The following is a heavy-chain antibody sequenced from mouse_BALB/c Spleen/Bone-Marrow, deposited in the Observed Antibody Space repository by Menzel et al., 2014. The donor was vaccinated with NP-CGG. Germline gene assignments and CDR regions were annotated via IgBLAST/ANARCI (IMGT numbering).Heavy chain of an antibody. CDR1: GFIFSDYY. Sequence: DVKLVESGGGLVKPGGSLKLSCAASGFIFSDYYMYWVRQTPEKRLEWVATISDGGSYTYYPDSVKGRFTISRDHAKNNLYLQMSSLKSEDTAMYYCARGIRYYGSIYGYLDVWDAGTAVTVSS. V-gene: IGHV5-4*02. CDR3: ARGIRYYGSIYGYLDV. CDR2: ISDGGSYT. J-gene: IGHJ1*01. D-gene: IGHD1-1*01.